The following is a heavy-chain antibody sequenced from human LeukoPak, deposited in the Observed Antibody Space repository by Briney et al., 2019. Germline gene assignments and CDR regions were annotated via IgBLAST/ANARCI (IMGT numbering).Heavy chain of an antibody. J-gene: IGHJ4*02. D-gene: IGHD6-25*01. CDR1: GFTVSSNS. CDR3: AKDSSSAFDY. Sequence: GGSLRLSCTVSGFTVSSNSMSWVRQAPGKGLEWVSYISSSGSTIYYADSVKGRFTISRDNSKNTLYLQMNSLRAEDTAVYYCAKDSSSAFDYWGQGTLVTVSS. CDR2: ISSSGSTI. V-gene: IGHV3-48*01.